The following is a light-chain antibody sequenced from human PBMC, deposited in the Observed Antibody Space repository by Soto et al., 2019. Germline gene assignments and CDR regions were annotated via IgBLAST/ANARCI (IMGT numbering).Light chain of an antibody. J-gene: IGKJ2*01. CDR2: DAS. Sequence: EIVLTQSPGTLSLSPGERATLSCRASQRISNSYLAWYQQKPGQAPRLLLYDASSRATGIPDRVSGSGSGTDFTLTISRLEPEDFAVYYCQQSARPPFAFGQGTKVEIK. CDR1: QRISNSY. V-gene: IGKV3-20*01. CDR3: QQSARPPFA.